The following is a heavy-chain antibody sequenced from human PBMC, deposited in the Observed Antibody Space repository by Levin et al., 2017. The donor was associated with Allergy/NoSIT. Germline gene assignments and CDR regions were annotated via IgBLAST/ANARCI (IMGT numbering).Heavy chain of an antibody. CDR2: IKSKTDGGTT. V-gene: IGHV3-15*01. J-gene: IGHJ4*02. D-gene: IGHD4-17*01. CDR1: GFTFSNAW. Sequence: PGGSLRLSCAASGFTFSNAWMSWVRQAPGKGLEWVGRIKSKTDGGTTDYAAPVKGRFTISRDVSKNTLYLQMNSLKTEDTAVYYCTTEGSGGDLGTYFDYWGQGTLVTVSS. CDR3: TTEGSGGDLGTYFDY.